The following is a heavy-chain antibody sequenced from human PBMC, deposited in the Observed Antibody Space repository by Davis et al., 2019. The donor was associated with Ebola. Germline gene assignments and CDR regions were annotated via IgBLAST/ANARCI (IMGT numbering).Heavy chain of an antibody. CDR2: ISWNSGSI. D-gene: IGHD3-9*01. J-gene: IGHJ4*02. CDR3: AKDISYDILTGYFLRGLDY. V-gene: IGHV3-9*01. CDR1: GFTFSSYA. Sequence: GGSLRLSCAASGFTFSSYAMSWVRQAPGKGLEWVSGISWNSGSIGYADSVKGRFTISRDNAKNSLYLQMNSLRAEDTALYYCAKDISYDILTGYFLRGLDYWGQGTLVTVSS.